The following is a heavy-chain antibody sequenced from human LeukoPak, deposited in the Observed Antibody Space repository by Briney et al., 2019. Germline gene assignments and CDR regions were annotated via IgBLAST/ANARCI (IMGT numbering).Heavy chain of an antibody. CDR2: INLNSGGT. V-gene: IGHV1-2*02. CDR3: ARPSGGSGRWGDNWFDP. J-gene: IGHJ5*02. Sequence: ASVKVSCTASGYTFTGSYMHWVRQAPGQGLEWVGWINLNSGGTNYAQKFQGRVTMTRDTSISTAYMELSSLRSDDTAVYYCARPSGGSGRWGDNWFDPWGRGTLVTVSS. CDR1: GYTFTGSY. D-gene: IGHD3-10*01.